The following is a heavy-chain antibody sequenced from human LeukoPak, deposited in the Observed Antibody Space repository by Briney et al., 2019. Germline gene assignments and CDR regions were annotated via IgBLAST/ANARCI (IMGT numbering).Heavy chain of an antibody. CDR3: ARGMYAVAGTSWFDP. Sequence: SETLSLTCTVSGGSISTYYWSWIRQPAGKGLEWIGRIYAGGSTNYNPSLTSRVTMSVDTSKNQFSLKVSSVTAADTAVYYCARGMYAVAGTSWFDPWGPGTLVTVSS. D-gene: IGHD6-19*01. V-gene: IGHV4-4*07. CDR1: GGSISTYY. CDR2: IYAGGST. J-gene: IGHJ5*02.